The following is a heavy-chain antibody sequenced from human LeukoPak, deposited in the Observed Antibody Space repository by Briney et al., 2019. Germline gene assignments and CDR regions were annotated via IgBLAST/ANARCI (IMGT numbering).Heavy chain of an antibody. Sequence: GGSLRLSCAASGFTFSSYAMSWVRQAPGKGLEWVAVIWYDGSNKYYADSVKGRFTISRDNSKNTLYLQMNSLRAEDTAVYYCARDEEGFDYWGQGTLVTVSS. CDR2: IWYDGSNK. V-gene: IGHV3-33*08. CDR3: ARDEEGFDY. J-gene: IGHJ4*02. CDR1: GFTFSSYA.